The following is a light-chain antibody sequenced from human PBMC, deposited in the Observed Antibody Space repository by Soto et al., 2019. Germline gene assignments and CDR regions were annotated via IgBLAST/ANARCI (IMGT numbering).Light chain of an antibody. V-gene: IGLV2-14*01. CDR1: SSDVGTYKY. J-gene: IGLJ1*01. CDR3: YSYTRSSSFV. Sequence: QSVLAQPASVSGSPGQSITISCTGTSSDVGTYKYVSWYQQHPGKAPKLMIYEVSNRPSGVSNRISGSKSGNTASLTISGLQAEDEADYYCYSYTRSSSFVFGTGTKVTVL. CDR2: EVS.